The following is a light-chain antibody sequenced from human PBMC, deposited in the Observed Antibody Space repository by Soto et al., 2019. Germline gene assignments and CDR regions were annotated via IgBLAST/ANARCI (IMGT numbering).Light chain of an antibody. J-gene: IGKJ1*01. V-gene: IGKV3-15*01. CDR2: GAS. CDR1: QSLSSS. CDR3: QKYNNWPRGT. Sequence: EIVMTQSPATLSVSPGERATLSCRASQSLSSSYIAWYQQKPGQAPRLLIYGASNRATGIPDRFSGSGSGTEFTLTISRLQSEDFAVYYCQKYNNWPRGTFGQGTKVDIK.